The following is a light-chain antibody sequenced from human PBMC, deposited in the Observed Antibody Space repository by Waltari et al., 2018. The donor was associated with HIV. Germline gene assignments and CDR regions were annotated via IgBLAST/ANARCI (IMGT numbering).Light chain of an antibody. CDR2: AGS. Sequence: DIQMTQSPSTLSASVGDSVTIICRASEGIGNDLAWFQQKPGKAPKRLIFAGSTLQSGVPLRFSGSGSGTQFTLTISSLQPGDFATYFCQQHNSFPITFGGGTKV. V-gene: IGKV1-17*01. CDR1: EGIGND. J-gene: IGKJ4*01. CDR3: QQHNSFPIT.